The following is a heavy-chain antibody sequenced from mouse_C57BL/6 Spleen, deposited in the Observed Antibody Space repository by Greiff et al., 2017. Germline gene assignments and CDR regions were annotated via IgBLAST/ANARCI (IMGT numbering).Heavy chain of an antibody. CDR2: IYPGDGDT. CDR3: ARGHYYGSSYPFDY. D-gene: IGHD1-1*01. CDR1: GYAFSSSW. Sequence: QVQLKQSGTELVKPGASVKISCKASGYAFSSSWMNWVKQRPGKGLEWIGRIYPGDGDTNYNGKFKGKATLTADKSSSTAYMQLSSLTSEDSAVYFWARGHYYGSSYPFDYWGQGTTLTVSS. J-gene: IGHJ2*01. V-gene: IGHV1-82*01.